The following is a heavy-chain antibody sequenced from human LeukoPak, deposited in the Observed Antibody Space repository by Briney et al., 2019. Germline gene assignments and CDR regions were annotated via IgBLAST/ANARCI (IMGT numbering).Heavy chain of an antibody. Sequence: SQTLSLTCAVSGGSISSGGYSWSWIRQPPGKGLEWIGYIYHSGSTYYNPSLKSRVTISVDRSKNQFSLKLSSVTAADTAVYYCARGGHSYGYSGIDYWGQGTLVTVSS. D-gene: IGHD5-18*01. CDR3: ARGGHSYGYSGIDY. J-gene: IGHJ4*02. V-gene: IGHV4-30-2*01. CDR1: GGSISSGGYS. CDR2: IYHSGST.